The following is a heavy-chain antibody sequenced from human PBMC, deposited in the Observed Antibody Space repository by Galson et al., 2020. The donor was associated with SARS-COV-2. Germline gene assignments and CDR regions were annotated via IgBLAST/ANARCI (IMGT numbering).Heavy chain of an antibody. V-gene: IGHV3-23*01. D-gene: IGHD6-13*01. CDR3: ARDSIAAAGNYYHYGMDV. CDR1: GFTFSSYA. CDR2: ISGSGGST. J-gene: IGHJ6*02. Sequence: GGSLRLSCAASGFTFSSYAMSWVRQAPGKGLEWVSAISGSGGSTYYADSVKGWFTISRDNSKNTLYLQMNSLRAEDTAVYYCARDSIAAAGNYYHYGMDVWGQGTTVTVSS.